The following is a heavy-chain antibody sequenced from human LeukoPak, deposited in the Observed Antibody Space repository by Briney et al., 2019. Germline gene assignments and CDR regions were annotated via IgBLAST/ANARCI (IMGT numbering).Heavy chain of an antibody. J-gene: IGHJ4*02. CDR2: IYYSGST. CDR1: GGSISSYY. D-gene: IGHD3-10*01. CDR3: AKDIAFPSGY. Sequence: PSETLSLTCTVSGGSISSYYWSWIRQPPGKGLEWIGNIYYSGSTNYNPSLKSRVTISVDTSKNQFSLKLSSVTAADTAVYYCAKDIAFPSGYWGQGTLVTVSS. V-gene: IGHV4-59*01.